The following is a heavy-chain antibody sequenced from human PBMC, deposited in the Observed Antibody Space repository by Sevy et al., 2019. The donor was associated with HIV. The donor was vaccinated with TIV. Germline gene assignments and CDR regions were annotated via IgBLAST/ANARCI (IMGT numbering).Heavy chain of an antibody. D-gene: IGHD2-8*01. CDR2: LSFGCGKI. V-gene: IGHV3-23*01. CDR3: AGEECTRPHDY. J-gene: IGHJ4*02. Sequence: GGSLRLSCAPSGLAFYDYSMSWIRQAPGEGLEWVANLSFGCGKINYADSVKGRFSISRDNSKNSFYLQMDNLRVQDTALYYCAGEECTRPHDYWGQGTRVTVSS. CDR1: GLAFYDYS.